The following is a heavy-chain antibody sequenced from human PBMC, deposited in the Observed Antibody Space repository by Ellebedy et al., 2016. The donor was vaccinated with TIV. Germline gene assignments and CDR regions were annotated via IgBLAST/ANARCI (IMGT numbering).Heavy chain of an antibody. J-gene: IGHJ6*03. CDR2: IKQDGSEN. CDR3: RNYYYMNV. CDR1: GFTFSMYW. Sequence: GESLKISXAASGFTFSMYWMTWVRQAPGKGLEWVANIKQDGSENYYVDSVKGRFTISRDNAKKSLFLEMNSLRADDTAVYYCRNYYYMNVWGTGTTVTVSS. V-gene: IGHV3-7*01.